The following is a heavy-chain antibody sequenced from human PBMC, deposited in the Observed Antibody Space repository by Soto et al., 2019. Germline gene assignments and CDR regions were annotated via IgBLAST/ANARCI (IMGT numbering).Heavy chain of an antibody. Sequence: SETLSLTCTVSGGSISSSTYHWAWIRQPPRKGLERIASIYYTGTTYYSPSLKSRVTISVDTSKNHFSLKLSSVTAADTAVYYCSRERESASEHWGQGTLVTVSS. CDR3: SRERESASEH. V-gene: IGHV4-39*02. J-gene: IGHJ4*02. CDR1: GGSISSSTYH. CDR2: IYYTGTT.